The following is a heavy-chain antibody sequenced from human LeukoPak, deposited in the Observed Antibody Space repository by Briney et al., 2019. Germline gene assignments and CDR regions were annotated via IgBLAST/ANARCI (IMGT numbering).Heavy chain of an antibody. CDR3: ARVGGDNYDFWSGYYSYYYYYMDV. CDR2: ISYSGST. CDR1: GYSISSGYY. V-gene: IGHV4-61*01. Sequence: PSETLSLTCTVSGYSISSGYYWSWIRQPPGKGLEWIGNISYSGSTNYNPSLKSRVTISVDTSKNQFSLKLSSVTAADTAVYYCARVGGDNYDFWSGYYSYYYYYMDVWGKGTTVTVSS. J-gene: IGHJ6*03. D-gene: IGHD3-3*01.